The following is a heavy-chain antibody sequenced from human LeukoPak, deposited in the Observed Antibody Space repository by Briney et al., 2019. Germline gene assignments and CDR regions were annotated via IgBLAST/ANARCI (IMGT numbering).Heavy chain of an antibody. CDR2: MNPNSGNT. D-gene: IGHD3-10*01. CDR3: ARGWPQTRGVRGVRFDY. CDR1: GYTFTSYG. J-gene: IGHJ4*02. V-gene: IGHV1-8*02. Sequence: ASVKVSCKASGYTFTSYGISWVRQAPGQGLEWMGWMNPNSGNTGYAQKFQGRVTMTRNTSISTAYMELSSLRSEDTAVYYCARGWPQTRGVRGVRFDYWGQGTLVTVSS.